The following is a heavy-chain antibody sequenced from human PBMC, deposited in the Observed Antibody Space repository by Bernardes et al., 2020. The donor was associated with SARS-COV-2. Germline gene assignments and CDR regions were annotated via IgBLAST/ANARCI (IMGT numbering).Heavy chain of an antibody. CDR3: ARGLRWAFDY. Sequence: GGSLRLSCAVSGFTVSSKYMNWVRQAPGKGLEWVSVIHSGGYTNYADSVKGRFTVSRDTSENTVSLQMTSLRAEDTAVYYCARGLRWAFDYWGQGTLVSVSS. J-gene: IGHJ4*02. CDR2: IHSGGYT. D-gene: IGHD4-17*01. CDR1: GFTVSSKY. V-gene: IGHV3-53*01.